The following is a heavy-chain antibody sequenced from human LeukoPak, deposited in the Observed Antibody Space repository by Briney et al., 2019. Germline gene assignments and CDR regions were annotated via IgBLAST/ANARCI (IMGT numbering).Heavy chain of an antibody. CDR1: GGTFSSYA. CDR3: ARGARLVAAIDY. CDR2: IIPIFGTA. V-gene: IGHV1-69*01. D-gene: IGHD2-2*01. J-gene: IGHJ4*02. Sequence: GSSVKVSCKASGGTFSSYAISWARQAPGQGLEWMGGIIPIFGTANYAQKFQGRVTITADESTSTAYMELSSLRSGDTAVYYCARGARLVAAIDYWGQGTLVTVSS.